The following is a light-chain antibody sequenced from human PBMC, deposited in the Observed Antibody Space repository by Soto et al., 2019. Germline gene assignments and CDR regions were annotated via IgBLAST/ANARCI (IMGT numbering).Light chain of an antibody. CDR1: QSINSY. CDR2: AAS. CDR3: QQSYSTPLT. V-gene: IGKV1-39*01. J-gene: IGKJ4*01. Sequence: DIQMTQSPSSLSASVGDRVTVTCRASQSINSYLNWYQQKPGKAPELLIYAASNLQSGVPSRFSGSRSGTDFTLTISSLQPEDFATYYCQQSYSTPLTFGGGTKVEIK.